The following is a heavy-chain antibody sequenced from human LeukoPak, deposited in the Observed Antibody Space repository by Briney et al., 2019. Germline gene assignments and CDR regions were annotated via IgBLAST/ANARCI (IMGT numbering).Heavy chain of an antibody. CDR1: GFTFSSYA. Sequence: PGGSLRLSCAASGFTFSSYAMSWVRQAPGKGLEWVAIIWSDGSDKYYADSVKGRFSISRDNSKNTLYLQMNSLGAEDTAVYYCARVLDTAGMAYWGQGTLVTVSS. J-gene: IGHJ4*02. CDR2: IWSDGSDK. CDR3: ARVLDTAGMAY. D-gene: IGHD5-18*01. V-gene: IGHV3-33*08.